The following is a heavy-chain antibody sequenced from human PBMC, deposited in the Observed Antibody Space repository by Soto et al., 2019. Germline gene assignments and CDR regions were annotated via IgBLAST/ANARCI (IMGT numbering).Heavy chain of an antibody. CDR3: ARFLYFGDLLYNWFDP. V-gene: IGHV2-26*01. J-gene: IGHJ5*02. D-gene: IGHD3-10*01. CDR2: ISSNDEE. CDR1: GFSLSNARMG. Sequence: QVTLKESGPVLVSPTETLTLTCTVSGFSLSNARMGVSWIRQPPGKALEWLAHISSNDEESYSTSLNSRLTISKDTSKSQVVLTMTNMDPVDTATYYCARFLYFGDLLYNWFDPWGQGTLVTVSS.